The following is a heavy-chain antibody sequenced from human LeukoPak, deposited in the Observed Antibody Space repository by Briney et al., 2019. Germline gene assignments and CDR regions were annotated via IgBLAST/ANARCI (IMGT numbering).Heavy chain of an antibody. V-gene: IGHV3-23*01. CDR2: ISGSGSGT. CDR1: GFTFSSYA. Sequence: HSGGSLRLSCAASGFTFSSYAMSWVRQAPGKGLEWVSAISGSGSGTYYADAVKGRFTISRDNSKNTLYLQMNSLRAEDTAVYYCAKARSAVVGSKEGIDYWGQGTLVTVSS. J-gene: IGHJ4*02. CDR3: AKARSAVVGSKEGIDY. D-gene: IGHD2-2*01.